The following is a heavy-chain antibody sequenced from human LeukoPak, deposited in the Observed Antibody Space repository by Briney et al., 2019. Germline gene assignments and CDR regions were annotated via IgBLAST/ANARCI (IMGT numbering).Heavy chain of an antibody. Sequence: SETLSLTCTVSGGSISSGDYYWSWIRQPPGQGLEWIGYIYYSGSTNYNPSLKSRVTISVDTSKNQFSLKLSSVTAADTAVYYCARTYYYGSGSYYRGVGYYYYYMDVWGKGTTVTVSS. V-gene: IGHV4-61*08. CDR2: IYYSGST. CDR1: GGSISSGDYY. CDR3: ARTYYYGSGSYYRGVGYYYYYMDV. J-gene: IGHJ6*03. D-gene: IGHD3-10*01.